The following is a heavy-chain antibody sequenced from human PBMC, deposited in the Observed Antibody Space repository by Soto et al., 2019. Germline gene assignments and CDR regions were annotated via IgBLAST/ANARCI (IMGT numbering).Heavy chain of an antibody. CDR1: GGSLSSYY. CDR3: AVTFPPRFCSSPSCRVDYYYMDV. V-gene: IGHV4-59*01. D-gene: IGHD2-2*01. J-gene: IGHJ6*03. Sequence: ASETLSLTCTVSGGSLSSYYWSWIRQPPGKGLEWIGYIYYSGGTNYNPSLKSRVTISVDKSKNQFSPKLSSVTAADTAVYYCAVTFPPRFCSSPSCRVDYYYMDVWGKGTPVTVSS. CDR2: IYYSGGT.